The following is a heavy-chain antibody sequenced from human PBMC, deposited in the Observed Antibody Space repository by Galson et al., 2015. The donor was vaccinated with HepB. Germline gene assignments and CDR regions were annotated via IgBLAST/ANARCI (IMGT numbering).Heavy chain of an antibody. CDR3: AILKGGYYFDY. V-gene: IGHV3-48*02. Sequence: SLRLSCAASGFIFSTYSMNWVRQAPGKGLEWIAYIGNTIFYADSVKGRFTVSRDNAKNSLYLQMNSLRDEDTAVYYCAILKGGYYFDYWGQGTLVTVSS. CDR1: GFIFSTYS. J-gene: IGHJ4*02. D-gene: IGHD2-15*01. CDR2: IGNTI.